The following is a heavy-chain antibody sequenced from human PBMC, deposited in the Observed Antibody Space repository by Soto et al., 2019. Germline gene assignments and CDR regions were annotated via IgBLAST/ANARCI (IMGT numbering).Heavy chain of an antibody. CDR1: GFTFSDYS. Sequence: GSLRLSCAASGFTFSDYSMHWVRQAPGKGLEWVAVISYDGSNKYYADSVKGRFTISRDNSKNTLYLQMDNLRADDTALYYCARERSRFDYWGQGTLVTVSS. CDR2: ISYDGSNK. J-gene: IGHJ4*02. CDR3: ARERSRFDY. V-gene: IGHV3-30-3*01.